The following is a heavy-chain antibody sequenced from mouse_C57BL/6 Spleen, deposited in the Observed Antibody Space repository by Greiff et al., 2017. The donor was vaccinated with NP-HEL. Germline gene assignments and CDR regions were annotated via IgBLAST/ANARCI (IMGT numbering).Heavy chain of an antibody. D-gene: IGHD2-2*01. CDR1: GFTFSDFY. J-gene: IGHJ4*01. CDR3: ARDENGYGMDY. V-gene: IGHV7-1*01. CDR2: SRNKANDYTT. Sequence: EVKLVESGGGLVQSGRSLRLSCATSGFTFSDFYMEWVRQAPGKGLEWIAASRNKANDYTTEYSASVKGRFIVSRDTSQSILYLQMNALRAEDTAIYYCARDENGYGMDYWGQGTSVTVSS.